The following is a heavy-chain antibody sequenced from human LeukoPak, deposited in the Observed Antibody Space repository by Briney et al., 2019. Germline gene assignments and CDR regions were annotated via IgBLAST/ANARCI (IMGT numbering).Heavy chain of an antibody. CDR1: GFTFSNYA. J-gene: IGHJ4*02. D-gene: IGHD4-11*01. CDR2: IRFSDDTT. Sequence: GGSLRLSCAASGFTFSNYAMSWVRQAPGKGLEWVSTIRFSDDTTYYADSVKGRFTVSRDNSKSTLNLQMNSLRAEDTAVYYCTKDQAHSYTNYADYWGQGTLVTVSS. CDR3: TKDQAHSYTNYADY. V-gene: IGHV3-23*01.